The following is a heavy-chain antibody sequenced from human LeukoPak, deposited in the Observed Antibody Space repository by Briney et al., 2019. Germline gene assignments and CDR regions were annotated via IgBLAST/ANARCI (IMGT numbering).Heavy chain of an antibody. J-gene: IGHJ6*03. CDR2: INSDGSST. CDR3: AREGYSSGWYGYYYYMDV. Sequence: GGSLRLSCAASGFTFSSYWMHWARQAPGKGLVWVSRINSDGSSTIYADSVKGGFTISRDNAKNTLYLQMNSLRAEDTAVYYCAREGYSSGWYGYYYYMDVWGKGTTVTVSS. V-gene: IGHV3-74*01. CDR1: GFTFSSYW. D-gene: IGHD6-19*01.